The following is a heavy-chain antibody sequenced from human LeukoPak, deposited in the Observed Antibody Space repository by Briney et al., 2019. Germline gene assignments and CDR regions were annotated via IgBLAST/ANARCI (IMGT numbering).Heavy chain of an antibody. V-gene: IGHV1-3*01. Sequence: GASVKVSCKASGYTFTSYAMHWVRQAPGQRLEWMGWINAGNGNTKYSQKFQGRVTITRDTSASTAYMELSSLRSEDTAVYYCARGSSWELLIYYYYGMDVWGQGTTVTVSS. CDR2: INAGNGNT. CDR1: GYTFTSYA. J-gene: IGHJ6*02. CDR3: ARGSSWELLIYYYYGMDV. D-gene: IGHD1-26*01.